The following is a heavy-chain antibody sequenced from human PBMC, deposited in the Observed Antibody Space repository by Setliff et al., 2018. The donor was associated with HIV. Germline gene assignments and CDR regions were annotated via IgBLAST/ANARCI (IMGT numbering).Heavy chain of an antibody. CDR2: IYYSGSS. CDR3: ARGIAVAGPYFDY. J-gene: IGHJ4*02. CDR1: GGSISSYY. D-gene: IGHD6-19*01. V-gene: IGHV4-59*01. Sequence: TSETLSLTCTVSGGSISSYYWSWIRQPPGKGLEWIGYIYYSGSSKNTPSLKSRVTISVDTPKNEFSLKLSSMTAADTAVDYCARGIAVAGPYFDYWGQGTLVTVSS.